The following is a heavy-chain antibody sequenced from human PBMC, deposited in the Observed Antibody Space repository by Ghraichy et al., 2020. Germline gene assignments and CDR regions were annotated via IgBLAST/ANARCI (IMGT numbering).Heavy chain of an antibody. CDR3: ARSSRVDYSFSWFDP. J-gene: IGHJ5*02. V-gene: IGHV1-18*01. D-gene: IGHD4-11*01. CDR2: IRVYNGNT. Sequence: ASVKVSCKASGYTFASYDITWVRQAPGHGLECMGRIRVYNGNTNYVQKFQGRVTMTTDTSTSTAYMELRSLGSDDTAVYYCARSSRVDYSFSWFDPWGQGTLVTVSS. CDR1: GYTFASYD.